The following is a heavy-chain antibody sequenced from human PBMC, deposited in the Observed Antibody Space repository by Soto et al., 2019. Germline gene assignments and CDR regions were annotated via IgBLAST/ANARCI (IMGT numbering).Heavy chain of an antibody. D-gene: IGHD3-10*01. Sequence: SETLSLTCTVSGGSISSYYWSWIRQPPGKGLEWIGYIYYSGSTNYNPSLKSRVTISVDTSKNQFSLKLSSVTAADTAVYYCASGTYYYGSGPNWFDPWGQGTLVTVS. J-gene: IGHJ5*02. CDR2: IYYSGST. V-gene: IGHV4-59*01. CDR3: ASGTYYYGSGPNWFDP. CDR1: GGSISSYY.